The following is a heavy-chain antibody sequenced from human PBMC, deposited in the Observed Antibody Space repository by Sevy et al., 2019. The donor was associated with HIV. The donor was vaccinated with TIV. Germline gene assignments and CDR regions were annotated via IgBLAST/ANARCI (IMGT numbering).Heavy chain of an antibody. Sequence: SETLSLTCTVSGGSVRNENYYWSWIRQTPGKGLEWIGNILYSGSANYHPSLESRVTISIDTSKNRFSLKMNSVTAADTAVYSCARFVVRGVTPQGFDIWGQGTLVTVSS. J-gene: IGHJ4*02. V-gene: IGHV4-61*01. CDR3: ARFVVRGVTPQGFDI. CDR1: GGSVRNENYY. CDR2: ILYSGSA. D-gene: IGHD3-10*01.